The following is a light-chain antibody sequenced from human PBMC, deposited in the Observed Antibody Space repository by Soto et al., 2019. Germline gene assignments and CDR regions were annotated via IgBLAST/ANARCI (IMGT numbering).Light chain of an antibody. CDR3: QQYNSYPIT. CDR1: QGISTW. Sequence: DIQMTQSPSSLSASVGDRVTITCRASQGISTWLAWYQQKPEKAPKSLIYGASNLQSGVPSRFSGSGYGTDFTLTISSLQPEDFATYYCQQYNSYPITFGQGTRLEIK. V-gene: IGKV1D-16*01. CDR2: GAS. J-gene: IGKJ5*01.